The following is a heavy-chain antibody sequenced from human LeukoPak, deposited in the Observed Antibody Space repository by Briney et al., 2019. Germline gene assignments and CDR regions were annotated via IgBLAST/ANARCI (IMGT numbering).Heavy chain of an antibody. CDR1: GGSISSGDYY. CDR3: ARGRYDFWSGYYYYFDY. J-gene: IGHJ4*02. V-gene: IGHV4-30-4*08. CDR2: IYYSGST. Sequence: PSETLSLTCTVSGGSISSGDYYWSWIRQPPGKGLEWIGYIYYSGSTYYNPSLKSRVTISVDTSKNQFSLKLSSVTAADTAVYYCARGRYDFWSGYYYYFDYWSQGTLVTVSS. D-gene: IGHD3-3*01.